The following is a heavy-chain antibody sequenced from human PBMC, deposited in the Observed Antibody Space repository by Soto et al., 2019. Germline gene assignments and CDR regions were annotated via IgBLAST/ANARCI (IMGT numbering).Heavy chain of an antibody. CDR3: ARGRASGSYYLLDY. CDR2: INPNSGNI. J-gene: IGHJ4*02. CDR1: VDTFTTYD. V-gene: IGHV1-8*01. D-gene: IGHD3-10*01. Sequence: ASVTVSSRASVDTFTTYDINWLRQATGNGLEWMGWINPNSGNIGYAQRFQGRVTMTRDTAIRTAYMEVSSLRSDDTAVYYCARGRASGSYYLLDYWGQGTLVTVS.